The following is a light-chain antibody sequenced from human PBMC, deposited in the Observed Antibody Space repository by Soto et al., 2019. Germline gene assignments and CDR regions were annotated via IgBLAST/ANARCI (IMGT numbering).Light chain of an antibody. Sequence: DIQMTQAPSTLSASVGDRVTITCRASQTIFNWLAWYQRKPGRAPNLLIYDAYSLQSGVQSTFSGSGSGTEFTLTIRSLQPGDFATYYCKQYNSYPWTLGQGTKVDI. CDR1: QTIFNW. J-gene: IGKJ1*01. CDR3: KQYNSYPWT. V-gene: IGKV1-5*01. CDR2: DAY.